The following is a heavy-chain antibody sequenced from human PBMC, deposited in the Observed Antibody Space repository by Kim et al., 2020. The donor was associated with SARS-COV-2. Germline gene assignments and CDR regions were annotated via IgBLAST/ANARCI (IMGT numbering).Heavy chain of an antibody. CDR1: GGSISSGGYY. Sequence: SETLSLTCTVSGGSISSGGYYWSWISQHPGKGLEWIGYIYYSGSTYYNPSLKSRVTISVDTSKNQFSLKLSSVTAADTAVYYCARGVTPLFDYWGQGSLVTVSS. CDR3: ARGVTPLFDY. V-gene: IGHV4-31*03. D-gene: IGHD4-4*01. J-gene: IGHJ4*02. CDR2: IYYSGST.